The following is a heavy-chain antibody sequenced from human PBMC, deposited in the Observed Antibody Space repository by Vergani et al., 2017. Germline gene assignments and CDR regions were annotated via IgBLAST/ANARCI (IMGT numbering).Heavy chain of an antibody. Sequence: QVQLQQWGAGLLTPSETLSLTCAVYGGPFSGYYWSWIRQPPGKGLEGIGEIHHSGRNNYNPSLKSRVTISVDTSKNQFSLKLSSVTAADPAVYCCAGEDRPRGWYLIYGDFDLWGRGTLVTVSS. CDR1: GGPFSGYY. J-gene: IGHJ2*01. V-gene: IGHV4-34*01. CDR2: IHHSGRN. D-gene: IGHD6-19*01. CDR3: AGEDRPRGWYLIYGDFDL.